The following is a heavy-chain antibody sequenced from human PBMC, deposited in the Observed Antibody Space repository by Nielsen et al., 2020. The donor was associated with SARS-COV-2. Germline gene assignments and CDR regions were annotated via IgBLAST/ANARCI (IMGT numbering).Heavy chain of an antibody. CDR2: ISYEGSYK. CDR3: ARGAVAGASSLDY. D-gene: IGHD6-19*01. CDR1: GFTVSSNY. J-gene: IGHJ4*02. Sequence: GESLKISCAASGFTVSSNYMSWVRQAPGKGLEWVAMISYEGSYKYYADSVKGRFAISRENSRNTVFLQMNSLTTDDTAVYYCARGAVAGASSLDYWGQGTLVTVSS. V-gene: IGHV3-30*09.